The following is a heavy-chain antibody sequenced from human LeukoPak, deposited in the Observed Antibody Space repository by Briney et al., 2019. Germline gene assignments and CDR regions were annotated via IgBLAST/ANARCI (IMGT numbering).Heavy chain of an antibody. J-gene: IGHJ4*02. D-gene: IGHD3-10*02. CDR1: GFTFSSYS. CDR3: AGLSSVRGVIIFDY. V-gene: IGHV3-21*01. Sequence: GGSLRLSCAVSGFTFSSYSMNWVRQAPGKGLEWVSSISSSSSYIYYADSVKGRFTISRDNAKNSLYLQMNSLRAEDTAVYYCAGLSSVRGVIIFDYWGQGTLVTVSS. CDR2: ISSSSSYI.